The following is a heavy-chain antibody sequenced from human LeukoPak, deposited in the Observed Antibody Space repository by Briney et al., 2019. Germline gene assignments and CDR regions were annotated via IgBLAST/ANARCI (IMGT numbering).Heavy chain of an antibody. Sequence: PSETLSLTCAVYGGSFSGYYWSWIRQPPGKGLEWIGEINHSGSTNYNPSLKSRVTISVDTSKNQFSLKLSSVTAADAAVYYCAGGHSRTGGWYNYYGMDVWGQGTTVTVSS. V-gene: IGHV4-34*01. CDR1: GGSFSGYY. CDR2: INHSGST. CDR3: AGGHSRTGGWYNYYGMDV. J-gene: IGHJ6*02. D-gene: IGHD6-19*01.